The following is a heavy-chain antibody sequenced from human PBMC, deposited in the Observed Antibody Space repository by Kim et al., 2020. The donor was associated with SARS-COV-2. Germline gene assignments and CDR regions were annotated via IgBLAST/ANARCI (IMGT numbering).Heavy chain of an antibody. Sequence: SETLSLTCTVSGGSISSSSYYWGWIRQPPGKGLEWIGSIYYSGSTYYNPSLKSRVTISVDTSKNQFSLKLSSVTAADTAVYYCASLGGGTVGNWGQGTLVTVSS. V-gene: IGHV4-39*01. CDR2: IYYSGST. J-gene: IGHJ4*02. D-gene: IGHD3-16*01. CDR3: ASLGGGTVGN. CDR1: GGSISSSSYY.